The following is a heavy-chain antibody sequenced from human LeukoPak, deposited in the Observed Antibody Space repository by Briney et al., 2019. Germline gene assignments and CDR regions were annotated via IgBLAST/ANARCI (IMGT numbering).Heavy chain of an antibody. CDR2: INAGNGNT. Sequence: GASVKVSCKTSGYTFTSYAMHWVRLASGQRLEWMGWINAGNGNTKYSQKFQDRVTITRDTSASTAYMELSSLRSEDTAVYFCARGPYSNYWFDPWGQGTLVTVSS. V-gene: IGHV1-3*01. CDR3: ARGPYSNYWFDP. J-gene: IGHJ5*02. CDR1: GYTFTSYA. D-gene: IGHD4-11*01.